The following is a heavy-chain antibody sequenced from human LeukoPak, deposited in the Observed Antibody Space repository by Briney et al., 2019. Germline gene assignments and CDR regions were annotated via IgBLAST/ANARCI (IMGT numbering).Heavy chain of an antibody. CDR2: IKQDGSLK. J-gene: IGHJ4*02. Sequence: GGSLRLSCATSGFTFRNYWISWVRQAPGKGLEWVANIKQDGSLKYYVDSLKGRFTISRDNAKTSVCLQMSSLRAEDTAVYFCARIGYSSSSFDYWGQGDLVTVSP. V-gene: IGHV3-7*01. CDR3: ARIGYSSSSFDY. D-gene: IGHD6-6*01. CDR1: GFTFRNYW.